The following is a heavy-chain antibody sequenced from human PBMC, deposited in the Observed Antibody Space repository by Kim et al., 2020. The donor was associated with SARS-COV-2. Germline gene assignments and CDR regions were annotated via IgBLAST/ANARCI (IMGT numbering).Heavy chain of an antibody. CDR3: ARDRGVIDYYGMDV. J-gene: IGHJ6*02. V-gene: IGHV3-30*04. Sequence: GGSLRLSCAASGFTFSSYAMHWVRQAPGKGLEWVAVISYDGSNKYYADSVKGRFTISRDNSKNTLYLQMNSLRAEDTAVYYCARDRGVIDYYGMDVWGQGTTVPVSS. D-gene: IGHD3-10*01. CDR1: GFTFSSYA. CDR2: ISYDGSNK.